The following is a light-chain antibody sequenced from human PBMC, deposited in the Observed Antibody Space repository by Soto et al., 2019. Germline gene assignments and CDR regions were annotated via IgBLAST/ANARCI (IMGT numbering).Light chain of an antibody. CDR3: QQASRFPPT. J-gene: IGKJ2*01. Sequence: DIQMTQSPSSLSASVGDRVTITCHASQDISNYLNWYQQIPGRAPKLLIYDASNLETGVPSRFSGSGSGTEFTLTISSLQPEDFATYYCQQASRFPPTFGQGTKVDIK. V-gene: IGKV1-33*01. CDR1: QDISNY. CDR2: DAS.